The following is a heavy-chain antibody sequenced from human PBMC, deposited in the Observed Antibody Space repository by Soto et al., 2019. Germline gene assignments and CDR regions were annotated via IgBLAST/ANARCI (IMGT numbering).Heavy chain of an antibody. Sequence: PGGSLRLSCAASGFTFTNYAMSWARQAPGKGLEWVANIKQDGSHKYYVPSVKGRFTISRDNAKNSLYLQMNSLRAEDAAVYYCATSTGAPGNYWGQGTLVTVSS. D-gene: IGHD1-26*01. V-gene: IGHV3-7*01. CDR3: ATSTGAPGNY. CDR2: IKQDGSHK. J-gene: IGHJ4*02. CDR1: GFTFTNYA.